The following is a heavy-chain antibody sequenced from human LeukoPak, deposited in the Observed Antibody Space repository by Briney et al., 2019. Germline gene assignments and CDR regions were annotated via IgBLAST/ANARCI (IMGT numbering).Heavy chain of an antibody. V-gene: IGHV1-2*02. J-gene: IGHJ5*02. D-gene: IGHD2-21*01. CDR2: INPNSGGT. CDR3: ARADRLHGGPYLIGP. Sequence: ASVKVSCKASGNSLNNYHMHWVRQAPGQGLEWMGWINPNSGGTSSAQKFQGRVTMTRDTSITTVYMEVSWLTSDDTAIYYCARADRLHGGPYLIGPWGQGTLVTVSS. CDR1: GNSLNNYH.